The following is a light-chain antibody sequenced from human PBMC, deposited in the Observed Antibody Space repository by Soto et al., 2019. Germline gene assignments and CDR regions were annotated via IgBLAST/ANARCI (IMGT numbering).Light chain of an antibody. J-gene: IGLJ2*01. CDR2: DVS. Sequence: QSVLTQPASVSGSPGQSITISCAGTSADIGAFNYVSWYQHHPGKVPKLLIFDVSDRPSGVSTRFSDSKSSNTASLTISGLQADDEADYYCSSYSTSRAILFGGGTKLAVL. V-gene: IGLV2-14*03. CDR3: SSYSTSRAIL. CDR1: SADIGAFNY.